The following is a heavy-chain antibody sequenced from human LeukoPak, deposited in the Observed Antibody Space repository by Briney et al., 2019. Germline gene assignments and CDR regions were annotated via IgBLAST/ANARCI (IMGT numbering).Heavy chain of an antibody. CDR1: GFTFSSYG. V-gene: IGHV3-30*02. CDR3: AKDSNXYXWGXYRYTGYFDY. Sequence: GGSLRLSCAASGFTFSSYGMHWVRQAPGKGLEWVAFIRYDGSNKYYADSVKGRFTISRDNSKNTLYLQMNSLRAEDTAVYYCAKDSNXYXWGXYRYTGYFDYWGQGTLVTVSS. CDR2: IRYDGSNK. J-gene: IGHJ4*02. D-gene: IGHD3-16*02.